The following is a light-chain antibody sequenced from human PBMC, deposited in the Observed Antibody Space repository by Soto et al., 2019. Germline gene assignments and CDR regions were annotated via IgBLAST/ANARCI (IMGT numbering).Light chain of an antibody. CDR1: QTVNSN. CDR2: GAS. V-gene: IGKV3D-15*01. Sequence: EIVLTQYRAALCWSGGERGTLSCRTSQTVNSNLAWYQHKPGQSPRLLIYGASTRATTTPGRFSGSGSGTEFTLTISSLQSEHFAVYFCYQYNNWPTFGQGTKVDIK. J-gene: IGKJ1*01. CDR3: YQYNNWPT.